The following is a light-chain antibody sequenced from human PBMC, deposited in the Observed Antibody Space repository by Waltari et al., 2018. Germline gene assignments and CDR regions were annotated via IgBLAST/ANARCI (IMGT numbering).Light chain of an antibody. CDR1: QSVSRA. Sequence: EIVLTQSPGTLSLSPGERATLSCRASQSVSRALAWYQQKPGQAPRILIYAGSSRATGIPDRCSGSGAGTDFSLTISRLEPEDFAVYYCQHYVRLPVTFGQGTKVEIK. J-gene: IGKJ1*01. CDR3: QHYVRLPVT. CDR2: AGS. V-gene: IGKV3-20*01.